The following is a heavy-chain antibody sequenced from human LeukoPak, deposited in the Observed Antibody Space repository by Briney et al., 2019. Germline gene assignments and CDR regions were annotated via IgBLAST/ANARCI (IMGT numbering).Heavy chain of an antibody. Sequence: SETLSLTCTVSGDSISTSNSYWGWIRQPPGKGLEWIGSIYYSGNTYYNPSLESRVTISVDTSKNQFSLKLSSVTAADTAVYYCARGLSEYYYGSGSYAPLRTFDYWGQGTLVTVSS. CDR3: ARGLSEYYYGSGSYAPLRTFDY. J-gene: IGHJ4*02. CDR2: IYYSGNT. CDR1: GDSISTSNSY. D-gene: IGHD3-10*01. V-gene: IGHV4-39*07.